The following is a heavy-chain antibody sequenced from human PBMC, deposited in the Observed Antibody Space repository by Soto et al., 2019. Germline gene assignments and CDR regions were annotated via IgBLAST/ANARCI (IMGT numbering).Heavy chain of an antibody. CDR2: IIPIFGTA. V-gene: IGHV1-69*12. Sequence: QVQLVQSGAEVKKPGSSVKVSCKASGGTFSSYAISWVRQAPGQGLEWMGGIIPIFGTANYAQKFQGRVTITADESTSTVYTELSSLRPEETAVYYCARLHFGVVPHGMDVRGQGTTVTVSS. CDR1: GGTFSSYA. D-gene: IGHD3-3*01. J-gene: IGHJ6*02. CDR3: ARLHFGVVPHGMDV.